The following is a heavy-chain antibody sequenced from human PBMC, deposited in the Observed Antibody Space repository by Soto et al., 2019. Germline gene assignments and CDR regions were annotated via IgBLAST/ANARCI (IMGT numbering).Heavy chain of an antibody. J-gene: IGHJ6*02. CDR2: IYPSGSA. V-gene: IGHV4-30-2*01. D-gene: IGHD3-3*01. Sequence: SETLSLTCGASGGSINSGGYSWSWIRQPPGRGLEWIGNIYPSGSANYSPSLKTRVTISVDRSMNHFSLNLGSVTAADTAVYYCAREIFPYGMDVWGPGTTVTVSS. CDR1: GGSINSGGYS. CDR3: AREIFPYGMDV.